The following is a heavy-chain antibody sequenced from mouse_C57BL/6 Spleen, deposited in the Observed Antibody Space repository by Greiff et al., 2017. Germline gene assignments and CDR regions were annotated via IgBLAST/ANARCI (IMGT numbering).Heavy chain of an antibody. Sequence: EVKLVESGGGLVKPGGSLKLSCAASGFTFSDYGMHWVRQAPEKGLEWVAYISSGSSTTYYADTVKGRFTISRDNAKNTLFLQMTSLRSEDTAMYYCARDWDGNYYAMDYWGQGTSVTVSS. CDR2: ISSGSSTT. CDR3: ARDWDGNYYAMDY. D-gene: IGHD4-1*01. V-gene: IGHV5-17*01. CDR1: GFTFSDYG. J-gene: IGHJ4*01.